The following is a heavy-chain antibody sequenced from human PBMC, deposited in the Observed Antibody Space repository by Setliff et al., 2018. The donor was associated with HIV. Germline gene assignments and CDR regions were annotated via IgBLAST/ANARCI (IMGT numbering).Heavy chain of an antibody. CDR3: ARGGGFWSGQLDY. D-gene: IGHD3-3*01. CDR2: INQSGIS. J-gene: IGHJ4*02. CDR1: GGSISSHY. V-gene: IGHV4-34*01. Sequence: SETLSLTCTVSGGSISSHYWTWIRQPPGKGLEWIGGINQSGISNFNPSLKSRVTMPIDTPKNQFSLKLSSVTAADTAVYFCARGGGFWSGQLDYWGQGTLVTAPQ.